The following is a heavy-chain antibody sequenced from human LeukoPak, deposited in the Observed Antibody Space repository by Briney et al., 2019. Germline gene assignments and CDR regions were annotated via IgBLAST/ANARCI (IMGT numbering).Heavy chain of an antibody. Sequence: TSETLSPTCTVSGGSISSYYWSWIRQPPGKGLEWIGYIYYSGSTNYNPSLKSRVTISVDTSKNQFSLKLSSVTAADTAVYYCAREVQGGSGYRYWGQGTLVTVSS. D-gene: IGHD3-22*01. CDR3: AREVQGGSGYRY. V-gene: IGHV4-59*12. CDR2: IYYSGST. CDR1: GGSISSYY. J-gene: IGHJ4*02.